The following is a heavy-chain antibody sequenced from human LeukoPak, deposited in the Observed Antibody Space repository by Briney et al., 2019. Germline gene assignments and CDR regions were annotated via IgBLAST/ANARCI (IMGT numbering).Heavy chain of an antibody. CDR3: ARARRWNAAVEGWWFDP. J-gene: IGHJ5*02. Sequence: SETLSLTCTVSGGSVSNYYWSWIRQSPVKGLEWSGFIYYSGSTNYNPSLKSRVTISVDTSKNQFSLKLSSVTAADTAVYYCARARRWNAAVEGWWFDPWGQGTLVTVSS. D-gene: IGHD1-1*01. V-gene: IGHV4-59*02. CDR1: GGSVSNYY. CDR2: IYYSGST.